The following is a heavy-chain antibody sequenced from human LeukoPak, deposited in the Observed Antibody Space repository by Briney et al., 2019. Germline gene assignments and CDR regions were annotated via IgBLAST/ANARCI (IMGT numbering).Heavy chain of an antibody. V-gene: IGHV1-69*04. CDR3: ARVGINWFDP. CDR1: GGTFSSYA. Sequence: SVKVSCKASGGTFSSYAISWVRQAPGQGLEWTGRIIPIFGIANYAQKFQGRVTITADKSTSTAYMELSSLRSEDTAVYYCARVGINWFDPWGQGTLVTVSS. D-gene: IGHD1-26*01. J-gene: IGHJ5*02. CDR2: IIPIFGIA.